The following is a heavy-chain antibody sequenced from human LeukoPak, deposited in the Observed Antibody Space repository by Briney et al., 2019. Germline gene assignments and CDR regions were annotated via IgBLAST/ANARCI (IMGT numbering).Heavy chain of an antibody. CDR1: GYTFTSYG. V-gene: IGHV1-18*01. J-gene: IGHJ4*02. Sequence: RASVKVSCKASGYTFTSYGISWVRQAPGQGLEWMGWISAYNGNTNYAQKLQGRVTMTTDTSTSTAYMELRSLGSDDTAVYYCARDSPQLLLCRYDYWGQGTLVTVSS. CDR2: ISAYNGNT. CDR3: ARDSPQLLLCRYDY. D-gene: IGHD3-10*02.